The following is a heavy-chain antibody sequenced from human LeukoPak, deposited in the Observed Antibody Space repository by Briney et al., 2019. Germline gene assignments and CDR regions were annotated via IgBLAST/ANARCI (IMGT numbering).Heavy chain of an antibody. V-gene: IGHV4-34*01. J-gene: IGHJ6*03. CDR3: ARLYSGSYYYYYYMDV. D-gene: IGHD1-26*01. CDR2: INRSGSP. Sequence: SETLSLTCAVFGGSLSGYYWSWIRQPPGKGLEWIAEINRSGSPNYNPSLKSRVTISVDTSKNQFSLKLSSVTAADTAVYYCARLYSGSYYYYYYMDVWGKGTTVTISS. CDR1: GGSLSGYY.